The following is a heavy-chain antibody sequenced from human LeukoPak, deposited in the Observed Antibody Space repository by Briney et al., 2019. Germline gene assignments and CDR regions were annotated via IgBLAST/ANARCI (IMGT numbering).Heavy chain of an antibody. J-gene: IGHJ5*02. Sequence: ASVKVSCKASGYTFTGYYMHWVRQAPGQGLEWMGWINPNSGGINYAQKFQGRVTMTRDTSISTAYMELSRLRSDDTAVYYCARAGITMVRGVYNWFDPWGQGTLVTVSS. CDR2: INPNSGGI. V-gene: IGHV1-2*02. D-gene: IGHD3-10*01. CDR1: GYTFTGYY. CDR3: ARAGITMVRGVYNWFDP.